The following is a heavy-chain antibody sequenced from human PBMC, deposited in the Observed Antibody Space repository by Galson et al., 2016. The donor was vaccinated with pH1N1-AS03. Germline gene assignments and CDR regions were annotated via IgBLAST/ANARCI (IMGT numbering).Heavy chain of an antibody. D-gene: IGHD2-8*02. CDR1: GFTINNNY. Sequence: SLRLSCAASGFTINNNYMSWVRQAPGKGLEWVSVIYGGGDTFYADPVKGRFTISRDNSKNTVYLQMNSLRVEDTAVYYCAREPWGPTQVEYWGQGTLVTVSS. V-gene: IGHV3-53*01. CDR2: IYGGGDT. CDR3: AREPWGPTQVEY. J-gene: IGHJ4*02.